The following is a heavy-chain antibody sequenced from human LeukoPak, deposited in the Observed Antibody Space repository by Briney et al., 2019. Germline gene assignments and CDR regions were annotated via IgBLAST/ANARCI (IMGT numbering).Heavy chain of an antibody. CDR1: GFTFSSYG. CDR3: ARDHRGWLQMGDAFDI. V-gene: IGHV3-30*03. CDR2: ISYDGSNK. Sequence: QAGGSLRLSCAASGFTFSSYGMHWVRQAPGKGLEWVAVISYDGSNKYYADSVKGRFTISRDNSKNTLYLQMNSLRAEDTAVYYCARDHRGWLQMGDAFDIWGQGTMVTVSS. D-gene: IGHD5-12*01. J-gene: IGHJ3*02.